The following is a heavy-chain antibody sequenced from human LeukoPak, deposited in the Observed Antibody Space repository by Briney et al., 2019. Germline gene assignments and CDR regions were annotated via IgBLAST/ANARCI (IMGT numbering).Heavy chain of an antibody. CDR2: IRSKAYGGTT. CDR3: TRDRYCSGGSCYSGGLDY. V-gene: IGHV3-49*04. J-gene: IGHJ4*02. Sequence: PGGSLRLSCTVPGFTFGDYAMNWVRQAPGKGLEWVGLIRSKAYGGTTEYAASVKGRFTISRDDSRSIAVLQMNSLKTEDTAVYYCTRDRYCSGGSCYSGGLDYRGQGTLVTVSS. CDR1: GFTFGDYA. D-gene: IGHD2-15*01.